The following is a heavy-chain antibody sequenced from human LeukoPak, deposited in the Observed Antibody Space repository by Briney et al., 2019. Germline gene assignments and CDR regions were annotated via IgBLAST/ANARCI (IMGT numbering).Heavy chain of an antibody. D-gene: IGHD6-13*01. CDR3: AREALSWQLVPYYYYGMDV. V-gene: IGHV1-18*01. Sequence: ASVKVSCKASGYTFTSYGISWVRQAPGQGLEWMGWISAYNGNTNYAQKLQGRVTMTTDTSTSTAYMELRSLRSDDTAVYYCAREALSWQLVPYYYYGMDVWGQGTTVNVSS. J-gene: IGHJ6*02. CDR2: ISAYNGNT. CDR1: GYTFTSYG.